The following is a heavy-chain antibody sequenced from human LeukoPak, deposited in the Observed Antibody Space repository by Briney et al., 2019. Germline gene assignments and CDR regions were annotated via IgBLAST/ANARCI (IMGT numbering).Heavy chain of an antibody. D-gene: IGHD3-9*01. V-gene: IGHV1-18*01. Sequence: PPVKVSCKASGYTFTSYGISWVRQAPGQGLEWMGWISAYNGNTNYAQKLQGRVTMTTDTSTSTAYMELRSLRSDDTAVYYWARDLWDVLRYFDWLLYGPSCDYWGQGTLVTVSS. CDR1: GYTFTSYG. J-gene: IGHJ4*02. CDR2: ISAYNGNT. CDR3: ARDLWDVLRYFDWLLYGPSCDY.